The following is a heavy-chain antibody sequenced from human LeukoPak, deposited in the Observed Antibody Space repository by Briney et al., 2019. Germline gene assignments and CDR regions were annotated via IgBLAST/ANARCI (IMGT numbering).Heavy chain of an antibody. CDR1: GFTFSSYA. Sequence: PGRSLRLSCAASGFTFSSYAMHWVRQAPGKGLEWVAVISYDGSNKYYADSVKGRFTISRDNSKNTLYLQMNSLRAEDTAVYHCARAREFDYWGQGTLVTVSS. V-gene: IGHV3-30-3*01. CDR3: ARAREFDY. CDR2: ISYDGSNK. J-gene: IGHJ4*02.